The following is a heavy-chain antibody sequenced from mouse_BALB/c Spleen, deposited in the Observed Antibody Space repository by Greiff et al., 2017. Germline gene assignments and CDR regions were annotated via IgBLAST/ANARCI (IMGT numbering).Heavy chain of an antibody. D-gene: IGHD2-4*01. V-gene: IGHV5-12-1*01. CDR3: ARRDYDPYYYAMDY. CDR2: ISSGGGST. Sequence: DVKLVESGGGLVKPGGSLKLSCAASGFAFSSYDMSWVRQTPEKRLEWVAYISSGGGSTYYPDTVKGRFTISRDNAKNTLYLQMSSLKSEDTAMYYCARRDYDPYYYAMDYWGQGTSVTVSS. J-gene: IGHJ4*01. CDR1: GFAFSSYD.